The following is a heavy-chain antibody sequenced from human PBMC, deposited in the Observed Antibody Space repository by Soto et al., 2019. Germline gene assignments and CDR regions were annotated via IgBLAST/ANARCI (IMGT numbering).Heavy chain of an antibody. CDR2: IGGGGVPT. CDR1: GFTFSNYA. Sequence: PGGSLRLSCAASGFTFSNYAMSWVRQAPGKGLEWVSAIGGGGVPTYHADSVKGRFTISRDNSKNTLYLQMNSLRAEDTAVYYCAKDPWLDDILTDYPGGMDVWGQGTTVTVSS. V-gene: IGHV3-23*01. J-gene: IGHJ6*02. D-gene: IGHD3-9*01. CDR3: AKDPWLDDILTDYPGGMDV.